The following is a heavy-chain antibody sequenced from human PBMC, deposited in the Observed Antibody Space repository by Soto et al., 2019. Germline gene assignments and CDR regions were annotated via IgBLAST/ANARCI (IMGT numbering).Heavy chain of an antibody. CDR3: ARESEDLTSNFDY. CDR1: GFTFSDYY. J-gene: IGHJ4*02. CDR2: ISSSGSTI. Sequence: GGSLRLSCAASGFTFSDYYMSWIRQAPGKGLEWVSYISSSGSTIYYADSVKGRFTISRDNAKNSLYLQMNSLRAEDTAVYYCARESEDLTSNFDYWGQGTLVTVSS. V-gene: IGHV3-11*01.